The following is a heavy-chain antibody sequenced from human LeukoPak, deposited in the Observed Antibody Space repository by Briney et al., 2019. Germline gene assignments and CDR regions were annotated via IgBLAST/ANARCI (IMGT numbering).Heavy chain of an antibody. CDR2: VFDSGST. J-gene: IGHJ5*02. V-gene: IGHV4-59*08. Sequence: SETLSLTCTVSGGSINNYYWSWIRQPPGKGLEWIGYVFDSGSTNYNPSLKSRVTILVDTSKNRFSLKLSSVTAADTAVYYCARHPSGCTWFDPWGQGTLVTVSS. CDR1: GGSINNYY. D-gene: IGHD2-15*01. CDR3: ARHPSGCTWFDP.